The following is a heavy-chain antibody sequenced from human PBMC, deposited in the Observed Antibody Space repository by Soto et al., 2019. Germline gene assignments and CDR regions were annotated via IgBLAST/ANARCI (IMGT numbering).Heavy chain of an antibody. J-gene: IGHJ4*02. D-gene: IGHD3-22*01. CDR2: INPSGGST. CDR3: AREYGNYDSSGYYAY. CDR1: VYSFTSYF. Sequence: ASVKVSCKTSVYSFTSYFMHWVRQAPGQGLEWMGIINPSGGSTNYAQKLQGRVSMTRDRSTSTVHMELSSLRSDDTAMYYCAREYGNYDSSGYYAYWGQGTLVTVSS. V-gene: IGHV1-46*01.